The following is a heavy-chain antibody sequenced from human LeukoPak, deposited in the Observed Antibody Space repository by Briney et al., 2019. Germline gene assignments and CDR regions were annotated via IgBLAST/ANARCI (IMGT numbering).Heavy chain of an antibody. V-gene: IGHV5-51*01. Sequence: GESLKISCKGSGYGFSTYWIGWVRQVPGKGLEWMGIIYPGDFDTRYSPSFRGQVTISADKSITTAYLQWDNLKASDTAIYYCVTNGRNGAYLVDYWGQGTLVTVSS. D-gene: IGHD2-8*01. CDR2: IYPGDFDT. CDR3: VTNGRNGAYLVDY. CDR1: GYGFSTYW. J-gene: IGHJ4*02.